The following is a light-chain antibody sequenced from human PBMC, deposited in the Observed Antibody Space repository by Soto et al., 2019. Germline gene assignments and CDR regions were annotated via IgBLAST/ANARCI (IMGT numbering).Light chain of an antibody. CDR3: QQYDSSWT. Sequence: DIQMTQSPSTLSASVGDRVTITCRASQNVENYLAWYQQKPGKAPKLLIYKASGLESGVPSRFGGSGYRTEFTLTISSLQPGDFATYYCQQYDSSWTFGQGTKVDIK. CDR1: QNVENY. V-gene: IGKV1-5*03. CDR2: KAS. J-gene: IGKJ1*01.